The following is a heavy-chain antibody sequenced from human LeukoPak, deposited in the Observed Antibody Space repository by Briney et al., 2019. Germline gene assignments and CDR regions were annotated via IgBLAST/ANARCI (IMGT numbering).Heavy chain of an antibody. Sequence: GGSLRLSCAASGFTFSSHAMNWVRQAPGKGLEWVSSISSSSSYMYYADSVKGRFTISRDNAKNSLYLQMNSLRAEDTAVYYCASFLPYYYYYMDVWGKGTTVTVSS. D-gene: IGHD2-2*01. CDR1: GFTFSSHA. J-gene: IGHJ6*03. CDR3: ASFLPYYYYYMDV. CDR2: ISSSSSYM. V-gene: IGHV3-21*01.